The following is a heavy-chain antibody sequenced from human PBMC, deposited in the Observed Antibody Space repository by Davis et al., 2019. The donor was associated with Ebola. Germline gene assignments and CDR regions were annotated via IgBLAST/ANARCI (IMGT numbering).Heavy chain of an antibody. CDR1: GGTFSSYA. D-gene: IGHD2-15*01. CDR3: ARDKGAVVAATN. CDR2: IIPILGIA. J-gene: IGHJ4*02. V-gene: IGHV1-69*04. Sequence: AASVKVSCKASGGTFSSYAISWVRQAPGQGLEWMGRIIPILGIANYAQKFQGRVTITADKSTSTAYMELSSLRSEDTAVYYCARDKGAVVAATNWGQGTLVTVSS.